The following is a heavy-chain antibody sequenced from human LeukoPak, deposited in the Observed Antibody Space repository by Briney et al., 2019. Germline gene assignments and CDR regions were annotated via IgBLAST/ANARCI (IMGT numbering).Heavy chain of an antibody. CDR2: IYSGGST. V-gene: IGHV3-53*01. Sequence: GGSLRLSCAASGFTVSSNYMSWVRQAPGKGLEWVSVIYSGGSTYYADSVKGRFTVSRDNSKNTLYLQMNSLRAEDTAVHYCAREVDTAVDYWGQGTLVTVSS. CDR3: AREVDTAVDY. J-gene: IGHJ4*02. D-gene: IGHD5-18*01. CDR1: GFTVSSNY.